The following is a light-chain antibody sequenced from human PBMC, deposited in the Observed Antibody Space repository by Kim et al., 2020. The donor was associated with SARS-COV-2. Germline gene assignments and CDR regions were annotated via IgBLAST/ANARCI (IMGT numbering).Light chain of an antibody. Sequence: SITMSCTGTSSDVGGYNYVSWYQQHPGKAPKLMIYDVSNRPSGVSNRFSGSKSGNTASLTISGLQAEDEADYYCSSYTTSSTPYVFGTGTQLTVL. CDR1: SSDVGGYNY. V-gene: IGLV2-14*03. CDR3: SSYTTSSTPYV. CDR2: DVS. J-gene: IGLJ1*01.